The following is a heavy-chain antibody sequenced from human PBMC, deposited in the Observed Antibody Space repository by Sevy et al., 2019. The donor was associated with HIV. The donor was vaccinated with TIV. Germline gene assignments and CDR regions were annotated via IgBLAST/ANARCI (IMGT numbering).Heavy chain of an antibody. CDR1: GFTFSSYS. D-gene: IGHD2-2*01. CDR3: ARDVVPAAVSGCYGMDV. Sequence: GGSLRLSCAASGFTFSSYSMNWVRQAPGKGLEWVSSISSTSSYIYYADSVKGRFTISRDNAKNSLYLQMNSLRAEDTAVYYCARDVVPAAVSGCYGMDVWGQGTTVTVSS. V-gene: IGHV3-21*01. J-gene: IGHJ6*02. CDR2: ISSTSSYI.